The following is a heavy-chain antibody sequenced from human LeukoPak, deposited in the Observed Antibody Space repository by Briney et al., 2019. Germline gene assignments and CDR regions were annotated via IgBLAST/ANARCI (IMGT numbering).Heavy chain of an antibody. CDR3: ATGASGYCSSTSCPLFDY. CDR2: VDPEDGET. D-gene: IGHD2-2*01. V-gene: IGHV1-69-2*01. Sequence: ATVKISCKASGYTFTDYYMHWVQQAPGKGLEWMGRVDPEDGETIYAGKFQGRVTITADTSTDTAYMELSSLRSEDTAVYYCATGASGYCSSTSCPLFDYWGQGTLVTVSS. J-gene: IGHJ4*02. CDR1: GYTFTDYY.